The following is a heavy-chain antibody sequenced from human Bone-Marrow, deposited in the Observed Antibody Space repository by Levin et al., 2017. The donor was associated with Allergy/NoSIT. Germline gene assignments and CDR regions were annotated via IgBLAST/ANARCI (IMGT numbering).Heavy chain of an antibody. D-gene: IGHD3-3*01. CDR3: SRDRVAILQNYDYWSGPRE. CDR2: IIPIFSTT. V-gene: IGHV1-69*13. Sequence: SVKVSCKASGGTFSSHAISWVRQAPGQGLEWVGGIIPIFSTTYYAQKFQGRVTIIADEVTSTGYMELTSLRSEDTAVYYCSRDRVAILQNYDYWSGPREWGQGTLVTVSS. CDR1: GGTFSSHA. J-gene: IGHJ4*02.